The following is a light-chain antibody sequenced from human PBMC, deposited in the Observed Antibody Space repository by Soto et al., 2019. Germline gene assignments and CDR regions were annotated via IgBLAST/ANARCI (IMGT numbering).Light chain of an antibody. CDR1: QGISSY. CDR2: AAS. V-gene: IGKV1-9*01. Sequence: IQLNQSPSSLSASVGDRVTINCRASQGISSYLAWYQQKPGKAPKLLIYAASTLQSGVPSRFSGSGSGTDFTLTISSLQPEDFATHYCQQLNSYPITFGPGTKVDIK. CDR3: QQLNSYPIT. J-gene: IGKJ3*01.